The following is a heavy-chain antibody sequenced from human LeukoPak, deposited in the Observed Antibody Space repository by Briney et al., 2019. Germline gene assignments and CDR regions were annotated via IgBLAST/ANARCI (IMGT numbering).Heavy chain of an antibody. CDR2: IYHSGST. CDR3: ARGPVSPKDYYYYYGMDV. D-gene: IGHD2-8*01. V-gene: IGHV4-30-2*01. Sequence: SETLSLTCAVSGGSISSGGYSWSWNRQPRGKGLEWIGYIYHSGSTYYNPSLKSRVTISVDRSKNQFSLKLSSVTAADTAVYYCARGPVSPKDYYYYYGMDVWAKGPRSPSP. CDR1: GGSISSGGYS. J-gene: IGHJ6*02.